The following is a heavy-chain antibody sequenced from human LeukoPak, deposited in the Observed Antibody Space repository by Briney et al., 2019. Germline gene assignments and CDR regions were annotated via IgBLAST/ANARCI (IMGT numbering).Heavy chain of an antibody. V-gene: IGHV1-69*01. CDR3: ARGWGDRGPTN. J-gene: IGHJ4*02. Sequence: AASVKVSCKASGGTFSSYAISWVRQAPGQGLEWMGGIIPIFGTANYAQKFQGRVTITADESTSTAYMELSSLRSEDTAVYYCARGWGDRGPTNWGQGTLVTVSS. CDR1: GGTFSSYA. D-gene: IGHD3-16*01. CDR2: IIPIFGTA.